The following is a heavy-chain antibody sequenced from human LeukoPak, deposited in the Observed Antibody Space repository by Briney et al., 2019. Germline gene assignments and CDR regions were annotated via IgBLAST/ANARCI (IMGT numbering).Heavy chain of an antibody. Sequence: GRSLRLSCAASGFTFSGYGMHWVRQAPGKGLEWVTGIAYDGSRKHYADSVKGRFTISRDNSRYTVDLQMNSLRAEDTAVYHCVRYDSSRFGPWGQGTLVIVSS. D-gene: IGHD3-3*01. CDR3: VRYDSSRFGP. CDR1: GFTFSGYG. CDR2: IAYDGSRK. J-gene: IGHJ5*02. V-gene: IGHV3-30*03.